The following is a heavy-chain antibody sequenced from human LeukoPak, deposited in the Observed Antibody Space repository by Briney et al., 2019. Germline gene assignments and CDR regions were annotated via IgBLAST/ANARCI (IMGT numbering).Heavy chain of an antibody. CDR1: GYTFTSYA. Sequence: GASVKVSCKASGYTFTSYAMHWVRQAPGQRLEWMGWINAGNGNTKYSQEFQGRVTITRDTSTSTVYMELSSLRSEDTAVYYCARDNSGGSTWWFDPWGQGTLVTVSS. D-gene: IGHD2-15*01. J-gene: IGHJ5*02. V-gene: IGHV1-3*03. CDR2: INAGNGNT. CDR3: ARDNSGGSTWWFDP.